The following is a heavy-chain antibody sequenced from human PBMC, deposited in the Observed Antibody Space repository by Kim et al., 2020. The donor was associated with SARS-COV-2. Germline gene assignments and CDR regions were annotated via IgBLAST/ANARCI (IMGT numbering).Heavy chain of an antibody. V-gene: IGHV3-43*01. J-gene: IGHJ6*02. Sequence: SVKGLFTISRDNSKNSLYLQMNSLRTEDTALYYCAKGGDGYINYYYGMDVWGQGTTVTVSS. D-gene: IGHD5-12*01. CDR3: AKGGDGYINYYYGMDV.